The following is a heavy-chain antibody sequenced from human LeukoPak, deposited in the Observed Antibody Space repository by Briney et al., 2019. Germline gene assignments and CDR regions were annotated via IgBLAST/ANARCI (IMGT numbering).Heavy chain of an antibody. V-gene: IGHV1-2*02. CDR2: INPNSGGT. Sequence: ASVKVSCKASGYTFTGYYMHWVRQAPGQGPEWMGWINPNSGGTNYAEKFQGRVTMTRDTSISTAYMELSRLRSDDTAVYYCARDPVQWLVPIHGTTYTLNWFDPWGQGTLVTVSS. D-gene: IGHD6-19*01. J-gene: IGHJ5*02. CDR3: ARDPVQWLVPIHGTTYTLNWFDP. CDR1: GYTFTGYY.